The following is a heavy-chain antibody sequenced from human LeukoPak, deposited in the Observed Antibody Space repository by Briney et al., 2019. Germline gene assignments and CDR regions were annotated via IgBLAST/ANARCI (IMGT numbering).Heavy chain of an antibody. V-gene: IGHV3-23*01. D-gene: IGHD6-19*01. CDR1: GFTVSSTY. J-gene: IGHJ4*02. CDR3: APDLRGSAWSLDY. CDR2: VSDSGYAA. Sequence: GGSLRLSCAASGFTVSSTYMSWVRQAPGKGLEWVSVVSDSGYAAYYADSVKGRFTISRDNSKNTLYLQMNSLRAEDTAVYYCAPDLRGSAWSLDYWGQGTLVTVSS.